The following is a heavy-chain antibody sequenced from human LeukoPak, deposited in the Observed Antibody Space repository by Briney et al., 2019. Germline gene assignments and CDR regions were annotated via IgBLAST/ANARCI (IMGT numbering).Heavy chain of an antibody. CDR1: GYSFTNFW. V-gene: IGHV5-51*01. CDR2: IYPGDSDT. CDR3: ARLKYSNFLDY. Sequence: GESLKISCKGSGYSFTNFWVGWVRQMPGKGLEWMGIIYPGDSDTRYSPSFQGQVTISADKSISTAYLQWSSLKASDTAMYYCARLKYSNFLDYWGQGTLVTVSS. D-gene: IGHD4-11*01. J-gene: IGHJ4*02.